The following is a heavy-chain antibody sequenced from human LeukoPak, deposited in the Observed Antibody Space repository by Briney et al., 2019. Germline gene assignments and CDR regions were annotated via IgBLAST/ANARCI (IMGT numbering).Heavy chain of an antibody. CDR3: ASMSGWYAWFDP. J-gene: IGHJ5*02. V-gene: IGHV4-59*08. D-gene: IGHD6-19*01. Sequence: SETLSLTCTVSGGSIISYYWSWIRQPPGKGLEWIGYIYYSGSTNYNPSLKSRVTISVDTSKNQFSLKLSSVTAADTAVYYCASMSGWYAWFDPWGQGTLVTVSS. CDR1: GGSIISYY. CDR2: IYYSGST.